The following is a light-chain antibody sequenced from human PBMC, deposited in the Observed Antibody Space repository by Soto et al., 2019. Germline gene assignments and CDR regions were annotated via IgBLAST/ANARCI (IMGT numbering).Light chain of an antibody. Sequence: AIQLTQSPSSLSASVGDSVTITCRASQGISSALAWYHQTPGRAPKLLIYDASTLESGVPSRFSGSGYGTDFTLTMTSLQTDDFGTYHCQQYDVHPKTFGQGTKVDIK. CDR3: QQYDVHPKT. V-gene: IGKV1-13*02. J-gene: IGKJ1*01. CDR2: DAS. CDR1: QGISSA.